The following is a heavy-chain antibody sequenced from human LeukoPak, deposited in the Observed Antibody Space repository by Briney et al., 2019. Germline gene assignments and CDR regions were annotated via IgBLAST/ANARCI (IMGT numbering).Heavy chain of an antibody. D-gene: IGHD4-17*01. Sequence: ASVKVSCKASGYTFTSYYMHWVRQAPGQGLEWMGIINPSGGSTSYAQKFQGRVTMTRDMSTSTVYMELSSLRSEDTAVYYCASNDYGDYGGVGPLDYWGQGTLVTVSS. V-gene: IGHV1-46*01. CDR1: GYTFTSYY. CDR2: INPSGGST. CDR3: ASNDYGDYGGVGPLDY. J-gene: IGHJ4*02.